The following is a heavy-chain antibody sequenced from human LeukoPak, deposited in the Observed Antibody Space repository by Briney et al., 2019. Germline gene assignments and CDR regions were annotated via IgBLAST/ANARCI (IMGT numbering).Heavy chain of an antibody. CDR1: GGSISSTNYY. J-gene: IGHJ2*01. CDR2: IYYSGTT. V-gene: IGHV4-39*01. Sequence: SETLSLTCTVSGGSISSTNYYWGWIRQPPGKGLEGIGSIYYSGTTHYNPSLKSRVTISVDTSKNHFSLKLTSVTAADRAVYYCARQPAGDYGWGMPTSLDWYFDLWGRGTLVTVSS. D-gene: IGHD4-17*01. CDR3: ARQPAGDYGWGMPTSLDWYFDL.